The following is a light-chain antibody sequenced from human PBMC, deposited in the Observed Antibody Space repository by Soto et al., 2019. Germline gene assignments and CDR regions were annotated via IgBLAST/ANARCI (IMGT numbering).Light chain of an antibody. CDR3: QQRATWPWT. Sequence: EIVLTQSPATLSVSPGEEATLSCRASQSIASYLAWYQQKSGQSPRLLIYDTSNRAPGIPARFSGSASGTDFTLTISSLQPEDFAVYYCQQRATWPWTFGQGTTVEIK. J-gene: IGKJ1*01. CDR1: QSIASY. V-gene: IGKV3-11*01. CDR2: DTS.